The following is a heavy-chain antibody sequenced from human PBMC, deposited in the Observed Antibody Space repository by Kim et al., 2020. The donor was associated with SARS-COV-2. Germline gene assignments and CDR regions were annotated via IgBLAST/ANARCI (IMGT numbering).Heavy chain of an antibody. CDR2: ISSSSSYI. CDR3: ARGQQQLVLSYWSYYYGMDV. V-gene: IGHV3-21*01. Sequence: GGSLRLSCAASGFTFSSYSMNWVRQAPGKGLEWVSSISSSSSYIYYADSVKGRFTISRDNAKNSLYLQMNSLRAEDTAVYYCARGQQQLVLSYWSYYYGMDVWGQGTTVTVSS. J-gene: IGHJ6*02. D-gene: IGHD6-13*01. CDR1: GFTFSSYS.